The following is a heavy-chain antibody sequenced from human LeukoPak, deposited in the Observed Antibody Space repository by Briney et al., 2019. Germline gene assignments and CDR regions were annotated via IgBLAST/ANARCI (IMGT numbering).Heavy chain of an antibody. D-gene: IGHD2-21*01. CDR1: GGTFSSYA. J-gene: IGHJ4*02. Sequence: GASVKVSCKASGGTFSSYAISWVRQAPGQGLEWMGGIIPIFGTASYAQKFQGRVTITTDESTSTAYMELSSLRSEDTAVYYCARGPDCGGDCYPIFDYWGQGTLVTVSS. V-gene: IGHV1-69*05. CDR3: ARGPDCGGDCYPIFDY. CDR2: IIPIFGTA.